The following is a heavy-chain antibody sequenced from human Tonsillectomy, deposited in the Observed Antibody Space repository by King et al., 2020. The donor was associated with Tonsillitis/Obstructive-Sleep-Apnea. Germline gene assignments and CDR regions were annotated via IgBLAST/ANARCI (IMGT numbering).Heavy chain of an antibody. CDR3: ARATAPIGRAFDI. CDR2: VFRRGDT. Sequence: VQLQQWGAGLLRPSETLSLTCAVYGGSFSGYYWTWIRQSPGKTLEWIGEVFRRGDTNYNPSLKSRLTISLATSRNQFSLKLSSVIAADTALYYCARATAPIGRAFDIWGQGTVVTVSS. D-gene: IGHD4-17*01. V-gene: IGHV4-34*12. CDR1: GGSFSGYY. J-gene: IGHJ3*02.